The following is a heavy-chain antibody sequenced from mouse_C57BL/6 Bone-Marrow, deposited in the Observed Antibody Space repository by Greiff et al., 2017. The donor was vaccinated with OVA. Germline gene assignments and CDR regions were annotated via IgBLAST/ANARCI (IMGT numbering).Heavy chain of an antibody. V-gene: IGHV1-7*01. D-gene: IGHD1-1*01. Sequence: QVQLQQSGAELAKPGASVKLSCTASGYTFTSYWLPWVKQRPGQGLEWIGYINPSSGYTKYNQKFKDKATLTADKSSSPAYMQLSRLTYEDSAVYYCARVLLLHDYWGQGTTLTVSS. J-gene: IGHJ2*01. CDR2: INPSSGYT. CDR3: ARVLLLHDY. CDR1: GYTFTSYW.